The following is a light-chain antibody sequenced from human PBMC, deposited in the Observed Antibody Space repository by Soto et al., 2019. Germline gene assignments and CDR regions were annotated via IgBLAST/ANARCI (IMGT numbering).Light chain of an antibody. CDR2: GAS. J-gene: IGKJ2*01. Sequence: EIVLTQSPGTLSLSPGERATLSCRASQSVSSNYLAWYQQKPGQAPRLLIYGASSRATGIPDRFSGSGSGTDFTLTISRLEPEDFAVYYCQQYGGSPTYTFGQGTKLEIK. V-gene: IGKV3-20*01. CDR1: QSVSSNY. CDR3: QQYGGSPTYT.